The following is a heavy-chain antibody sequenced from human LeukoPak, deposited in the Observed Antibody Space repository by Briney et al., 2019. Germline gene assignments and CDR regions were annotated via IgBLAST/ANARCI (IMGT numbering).Heavy chain of an antibody. J-gene: IGHJ4*02. CDR2: IYSGGST. CDR3: TRERSEAFDY. Sequence: GGSLRLSCAASGFTVSSNYMSWVRQAPGKGLEWVSVIYSGGSTYYADSVKGRFTISRDNSKNTLYLQMNSLRADDTAVYYCTRERSEAFDYWGQGTLVTVSS. V-gene: IGHV3-53*01. CDR1: GFTVSSNY.